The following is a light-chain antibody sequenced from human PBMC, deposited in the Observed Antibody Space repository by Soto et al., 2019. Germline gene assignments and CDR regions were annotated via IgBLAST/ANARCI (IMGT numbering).Light chain of an antibody. CDR1: QSVRSY. Sequence: EIVLTQSPATLSLSPGERATLSCRASQSVRSYLAWYQQRSGQAPRLLMFNASRRATGIPARFSGSGSGTDFTLTISSLEPEDFAVYYCQQRSTWPPSFGGGTKVEIK. CDR2: NAS. CDR3: QQRSTWPPS. J-gene: IGKJ4*01. V-gene: IGKV3-11*01.